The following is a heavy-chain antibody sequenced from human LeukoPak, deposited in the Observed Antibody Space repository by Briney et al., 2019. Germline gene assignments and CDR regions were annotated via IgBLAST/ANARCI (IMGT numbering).Heavy chain of an antibody. Sequence: PGGSLRLSCAASGFTFSNAWMNWVRQAPGKGLEWVGRIKSKTDGGTTDYAAPVKGRFTISRDDSKNTLYLQMNSLKTEDTAVYYCTTDYDCSGYLDAFDIWGQGTMVTVSS. J-gene: IGHJ3*02. D-gene: IGHD3-22*01. V-gene: IGHV3-15*07. CDR1: GFTFSNAW. CDR2: IKSKTDGGTT. CDR3: TTDYDCSGYLDAFDI.